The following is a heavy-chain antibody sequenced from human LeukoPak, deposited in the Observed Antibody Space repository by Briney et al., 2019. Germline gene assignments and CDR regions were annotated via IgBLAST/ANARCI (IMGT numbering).Heavy chain of an antibody. J-gene: IGHJ6*01. CDR1: GGTFSSYA. Sequence: SVKVSCKASGGTFSSYAISWVRQAPGQGLEWMGGIIPIFGTANYAQKFQGRVTITTDESTSTAYMELRRLRSEENALYYRGRAQGVLACNTEWYHYIGLLGQGNPVNVSS. D-gene: IGHD2-2*01. CDR3: GRAQGVLACNTEWYHYIGL. CDR2: IIPIFGTA. V-gene: IGHV1-69*05.